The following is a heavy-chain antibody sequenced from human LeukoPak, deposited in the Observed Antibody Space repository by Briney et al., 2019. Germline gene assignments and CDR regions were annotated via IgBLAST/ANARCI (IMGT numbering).Heavy chain of an antibody. CDR2: INHSGST. V-gene: IGHV4-34*01. Sequence: SETLSLTCAVYGGSFSGYYWSWIRQPPGKGLEWIGEINHSGSTNYNPSLKSRVTMSVDTSKNQFSLKLSSVTAADTAVYYCARVICSGGSCRFDYWGQGTLVTVSS. D-gene: IGHD2-15*01. CDR3: ARVICSGGSCRFDY. J-gene: IGHJ4*02. CDR1: GGSFSGYY.